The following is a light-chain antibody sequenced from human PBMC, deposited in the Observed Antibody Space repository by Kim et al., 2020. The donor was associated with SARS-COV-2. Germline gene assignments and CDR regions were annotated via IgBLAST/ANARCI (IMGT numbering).Light chain of an antibody. Sequence: PRVGATPSCRASQSVGDNNFSGYQHKPGGAPRLLIYGAATRATGIPDRISGSGSGTDFTLTISRLEPEDFAMYYCQQYGYSPWTFGQGTKVDIK. CDR1: QSVGDNN. CDR2: GAA. CDR3: QQYGYSPWT. V-gene: IGKV3-20*01. J-gene: IGKJ1*01.